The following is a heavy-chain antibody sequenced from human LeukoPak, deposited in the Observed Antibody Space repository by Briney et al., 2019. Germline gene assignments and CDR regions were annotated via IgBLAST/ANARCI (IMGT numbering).Heavy chain of an antibody. CDR3: AKSQGGEVYYYYGMDV. V-gene: IGHV3-23*01. J-gene: IGHJ6*02. D-gene: IGHD2-21*01. CDR1: GFTFSSYA. CDR2: ISGSGDDT. Sequence: GSLRPSCAASGFTFSSYAMSWVRQTPGQGLEWVSSISGSGDDTRYADVVKGRFTISRDTSKNTMYLQMNSLRGEDSAVYYCAKSQGGEVYYYYGMDVWGQGTTVTVSS.